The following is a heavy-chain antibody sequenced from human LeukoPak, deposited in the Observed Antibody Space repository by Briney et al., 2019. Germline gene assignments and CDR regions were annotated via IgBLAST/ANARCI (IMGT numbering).Heavy chain of an antibody. J-gene: IGHJ4*02. CDR2: ISYDGSAK. Sequence: GGSLRLSCAASGFTFSDYAMTWVRQAPGKGLEWVALISYDGSAKYYADSVKGRFTISRDNSKNTLFLQMNSLRGEDTAVYYCARDYSWLVQFDYWGQGILVTVSS. D-gene: IGHD6-19*01. V-gene: IGHV3-30*04. CDR3: ARDYSWLVQFDY. CDR1: GFTFSDYA.